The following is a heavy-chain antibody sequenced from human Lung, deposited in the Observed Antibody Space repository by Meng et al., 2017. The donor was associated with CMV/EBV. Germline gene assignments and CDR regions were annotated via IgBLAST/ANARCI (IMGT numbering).Heavy chain of an antibody. CDR1: GYTFTGYY. CDR2: INPNSGGT. D-gene: IGHD2-15*01. Sequence: SVKVSXKASGYTFTGYYMHWVRQAPGQGLEWMGWINPNSGGTNYAQKFQGRVTMTRDTSISTAYMEPSRLRSDDTAVYYCARDGGGLYYFDYWGQGTVVTVSS. CDR3: ARDGGGLYYFDY. V-gene: IGHV1-2*02. J-gene: IGHJ4*02.